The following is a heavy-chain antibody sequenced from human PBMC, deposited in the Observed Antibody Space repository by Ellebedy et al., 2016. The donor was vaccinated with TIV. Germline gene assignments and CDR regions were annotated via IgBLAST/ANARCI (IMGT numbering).Heavy chain of an antibody. CDR1: GASISSWY. CDR2: VYYTGST. D-gene: IGHD3-3*01. V-gene: IGHV4-59*08. J-gene: IGHJ4*02. Sequence: MPSETLSLTCTVSGASISSWYWSWIRQAPGKGLEWIGYVYYTGSTNYSPSLKSRVSMSVDTSKNQFSLKLGSVTAADTAVYYCARGWVGFGVVSSFDYWGQGTLVTVSS. CDR3: ARGWVGFGVVSSFDY.